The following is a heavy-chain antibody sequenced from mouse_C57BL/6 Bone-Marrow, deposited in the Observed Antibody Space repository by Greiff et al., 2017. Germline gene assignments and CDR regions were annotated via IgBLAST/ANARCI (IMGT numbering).Heavy chain of an antibody. Sequence: VQLQQSGPELVKPGASVKIPCKASGYTFTDYNMDWVTQSHGTSLEWIGDINPNNGGTIYNQKFKGKATLTVDKSSSTAYMGLRSLPSEDTAVYYCARSVYDYDEGFAYWGQGTLVTVSA. V-gene: IGHV1-18*01. CDR3: ARSVYDYDEGFAY. CDR1: GYTFTDYN. CDR2: INPNNGGT. J-gene: IGHJ3*01. D-gene: IGHD2-4*01.